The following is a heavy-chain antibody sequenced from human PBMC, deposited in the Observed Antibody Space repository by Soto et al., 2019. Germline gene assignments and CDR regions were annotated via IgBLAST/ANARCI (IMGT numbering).Heavy chain of an antibody. V-gene: IGHV3-74*01. CDR1: GFTFSSYW. Sequence: PGGSLRLSCAASGFTFSSYWMHWVRQAPGKGLVWVSRIKGDGSETNYADSVKGRFTICRDNAKNTLYLQLNSLRAEDTAVYYCLRGNSGYGNFDYWGQGTRVTVSS. CDR2: IKGDGSET. CDR3: LRGNSGYGNFDY. J-gene: IGHJ4*02. D-gene: IGHD5-12*01.